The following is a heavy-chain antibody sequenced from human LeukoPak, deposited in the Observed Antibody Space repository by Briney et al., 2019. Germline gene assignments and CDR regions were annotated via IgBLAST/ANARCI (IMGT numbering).Heavy chain of an antibody. J-gene: IGHJ4*02. V-gene: IGHV3-74*01. CDR3: ARGTGSYYSLGY. CDR2: INSDGSST. CDR1: GFTFSSHW. D-gene: IGHD1-26*01. Sequence: GGSLRLSCAASGFTFSSHWMHWVRQAPGKGLVWVSRINSDGSSTSYADSVKGRFTISRDNAKNTLYLQMDSLRAEDTAMYYCARGTGSYYSLGYWGQGTLVTVSS.